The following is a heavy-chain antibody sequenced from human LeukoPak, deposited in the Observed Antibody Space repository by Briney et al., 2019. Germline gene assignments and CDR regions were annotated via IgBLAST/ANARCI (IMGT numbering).Heavy chain of an antibody. CDR3: ARGPERYFDWLLPFDY. J-gene: IGHJ4*02. V-gene: IGHV3-30*02. CDR1: GFTFSNYG. CDR2: MRHNGNHE. Sequence: GGSLRLSCAASGFTFSNYGMNWVRQAPGRGLEWLAFMRHNGNHEHYADSVRGRLTISRDNSKNTLYLHMNSLRAEDTAVYYCARGPERYFDWLLPFDYWGQGTQVTVSS. D-gene: IGHD3-9*01.